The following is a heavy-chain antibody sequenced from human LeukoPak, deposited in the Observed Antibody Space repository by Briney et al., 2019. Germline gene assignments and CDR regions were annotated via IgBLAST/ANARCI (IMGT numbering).Heavy chain of an antibody. J-gene: IGHJ4*02. CDR2: ISYDGSNK. V-gene: IGHV3-30*04. CDR3: ARVGPTIDF. CDR1: GFTFCSYA. Sequence: AGSLRLSCAASGFTFCSYAMHWVRQAPGKGLEWVAVISYDGSNKYYADSVKGRFTISRDNYKNTLYLQMNSLRAEDTAVYYCARVGPTIDFWGQGTLVTVSS.